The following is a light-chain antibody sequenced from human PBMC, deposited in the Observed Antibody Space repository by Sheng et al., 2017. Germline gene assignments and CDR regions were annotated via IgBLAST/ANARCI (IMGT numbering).Light chain of an antibody. Sequence: DIVMTQSPDSLAVSLGERATINCKSSQSLLYSSNNKNYLAWYQQKPGQPPKLLIYWASTRESGVPDRFTSSGSGADFTLTISSLQAEDVAIYYCHQYYSAPYTLVQGPFWRSN. CDR2: WAS. J-gene: IGKJ2*01. CDR3: HQYYSAPYT. CDR1: QSLLYSSNNKNY. V-gene: IGKV4-1*01.